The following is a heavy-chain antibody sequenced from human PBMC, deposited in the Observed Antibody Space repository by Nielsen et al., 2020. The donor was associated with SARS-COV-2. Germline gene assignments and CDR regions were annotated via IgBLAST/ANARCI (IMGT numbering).Heavy chain of an antibody. Sequence: SETLSLTCTVSSGSVTSDAYFWTWVRQPAGKGLEWIGRIYTSGSTNYNPSLKSRVTISVDTSKNQFSLKLSSVTAADTAVYYCAKPVLRAGHYYGMDVWGQGTTVTVSS. CDR2: IYTSGST. J-gene: IGHJ6*02. CDR1: SGSVTSDAYF. CDR3: AKPVLRAGHYYGMDV. V-gene: IGHV4-61*02. D-gene: IGHD1-14*01.